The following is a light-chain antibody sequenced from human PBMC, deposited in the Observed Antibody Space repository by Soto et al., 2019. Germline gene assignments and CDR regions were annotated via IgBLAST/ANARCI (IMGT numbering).Light chain of an antibody. V-gene: IGLV2-14*01. CDR3: SSYTTNSTRV. CDR1: SSDVGGYNY. J-gene: IGLJ3*02. Sequence: QSVLTQPASVSGSPGQSITISCTGTSSDVGGYNYVSWYQQHPGKAPKLMIYEVSTRPSGLSNRFSGSKSGNTASLTISGLQAEDEADYYCSSYTTNSTRVFGGGTKLTVL. CDR2: EVS.